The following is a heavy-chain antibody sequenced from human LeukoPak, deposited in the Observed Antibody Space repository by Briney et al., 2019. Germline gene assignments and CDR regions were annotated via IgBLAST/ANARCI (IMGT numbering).Heavy chain of an antibody. J-gene: IGHJ4*02. D-gene: IGHD4/OR15-4a*01. V-gene: IGHV4-59*01. Sequence: SETLSLTCTVSGGSINSYYWSWIRQPPGKGLEWIGYIHYSGITDYDPSLRSRVTMSVDTSKNQFSLTLNSVTAADTAVYYCARVGAIAGASANVDYWGQGTLVTVSS. CDR3: ARVGAIAGASANVDY. CDR2: IHYSGIT. CDR1: GGSINSYY.